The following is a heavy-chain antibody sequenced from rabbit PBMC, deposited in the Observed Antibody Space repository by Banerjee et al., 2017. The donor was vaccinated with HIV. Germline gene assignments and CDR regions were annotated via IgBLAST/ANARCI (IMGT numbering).Heavy chain of an antibody. CDR3: ARDKDYAGYGSFNL. CDR2: IYAGDGST. Sequence: VRQAPGKGPEWIACIYAGDGSTYYASWAKGRFTISKTSSTTVTLQMTSLTAADTATYFCARDKDYAGYGSFNLWGPGTLVTVS. D-gene: IGHD7-1*01. V-gene: IGHV1S40*01. J-gene: IGHJ4*01.